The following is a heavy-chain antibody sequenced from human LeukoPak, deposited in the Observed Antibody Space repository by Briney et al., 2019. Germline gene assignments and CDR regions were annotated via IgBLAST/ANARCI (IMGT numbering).Heavy chain of an antibody. J-gene: IGHJ4*02. CDR1: GFTFSSYA. CDR2: ISYDGSNK. D-gene: IGHD3-10*01. CDR3: AREDQTDYYGSGSTIDY. Sequence: GGSLRLSCAASGFTFSSYAMHWVRQAPGKGLEWVAVISYDGSNKYYAGSVKGRFTISRDNSKNTLYLQMNSLRAEDTAVYYCAREDQTDYYGSGSTIDYWGQGTLVTVSS. V-gene: IGHV3-30*04.